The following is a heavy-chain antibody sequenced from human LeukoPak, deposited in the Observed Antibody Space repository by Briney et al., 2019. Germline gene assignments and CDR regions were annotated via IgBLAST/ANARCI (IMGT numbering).Heavy chain of an antibody. D-gene: IGHD6-13*01. CDR2: IYYSGST. Sequence: SETLSLTRTVSGGSISSDYWSWIRQPPEKGLEWIGYIYYSGSTNYNPSLKSRVTISVDTSKNQFSLKLSSVTAADTAVYYCARDGQGGIAAAGDWFDPWGQGTLVTVSS. V-gene: IGHV4-59*01. CDR1: GGSISSDY. J-gene: IGHJ5*02. CDR3: ARDGQGGIAAAGDWFDP.